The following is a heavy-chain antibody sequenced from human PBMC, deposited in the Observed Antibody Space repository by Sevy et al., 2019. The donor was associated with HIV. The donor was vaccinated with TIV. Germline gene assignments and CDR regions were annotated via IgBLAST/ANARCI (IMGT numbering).Heavy chain of an antibody. J-gene: IGHJ3*02. Sequence: GGSLRLSCAASGFTFSNAWMSWVRQAPGKGLEWVGRIKSKTDGGTTDYAAPMKGRFTISRDDSKNTLYLQMNSLKTEDTAVYYCTTDPELVVPAAYAFDIWGQGTMVTVSS. CDR1: GFTFSNAW. CDR2: IKSKTDGGTT. V-gene: IGHV3-15*01. CDR3: TTDPELVVPAAYAFDI. D-gene: IGHD2-2*01.